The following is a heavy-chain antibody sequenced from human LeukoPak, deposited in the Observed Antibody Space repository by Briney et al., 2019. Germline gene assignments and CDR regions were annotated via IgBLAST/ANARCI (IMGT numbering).Heavy chain of an antibody. D-gene: IGHD3-22*01. J-gene: IGHJ1*01. CDR3: ARGYYDSSGYHFPADYFQH. CDR1: GGTFSSYA. V-gene: IGHV1-69*05. CDR2: IIPIFGTA. Sequence: ASVKVSCKASGGTFSSYAISWVRQAPGQGLEWMGRIIPIFGTANYAQKFQGRVTITTDESTSTAYMELSSLRSEDTAVYYCARGYYDSSGYHFPADYFQHWGQGTLVTVSS.